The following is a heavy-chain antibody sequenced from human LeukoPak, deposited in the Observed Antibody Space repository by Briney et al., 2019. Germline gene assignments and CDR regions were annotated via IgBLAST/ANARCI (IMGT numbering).Heavy chain of an antibody. Sequence: TDTLSLTWSVAGASISSSYWSSVRQPPGKGLEWIGYIYYTGSTNYNPSLRGRVTMFVDMSKNQFSLRLSSVTAADAAVYYCARHRAYSSSSPFDYWGQGTLVTVSS. D-gene: IGHD6-6*01. CDR2: IYYTGST. CDR3: ARHRAYSSSSPFDY. CDR1: GASISSSY. J-gene: IGHJ4*02. V-gene: IGHV4-59*08.